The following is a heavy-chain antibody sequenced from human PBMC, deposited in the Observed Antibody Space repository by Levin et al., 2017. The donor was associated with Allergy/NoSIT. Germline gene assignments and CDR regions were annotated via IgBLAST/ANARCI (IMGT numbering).Heavy chain of an antibody. CDR3: TTGTLPPLSEWLLVLDY. Sequence: GESLKISCAASGFTFSNAWMSWVRQAPGKGLEWVGRIKSKTDGGTTDYAAPVKGRFTISRDDSKNTLYLQMNSLKTEDTAVYYCTTGTLPPLSEWLLVLDYWGQGTLVTVSS. CDR2: IKSKTDGGTT. V-gene: IGHV3-15*01. D-gene: IGHD3-3*01. CDR1: GFTFSNAW. J-gene: IGHJ4*02.